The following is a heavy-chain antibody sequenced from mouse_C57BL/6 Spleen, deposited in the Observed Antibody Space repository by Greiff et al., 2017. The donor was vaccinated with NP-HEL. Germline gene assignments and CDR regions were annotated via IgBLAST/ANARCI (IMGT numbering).Heavy chain of an antibody. CDR2: IYPGDGDT. D-gene: IGHD2-12*01. V-gene: IGHV1-80*01. CDR1: GYAFSSYW. Sequence: QVQLQQSGAELVKPGASVKISCKASGYAFSSYWMNWVKQRPGKGLEWIGQIYPGDGDTNYNGKFKGKATLTADKSSSTAYMQLSSLTSEDSAVYFCARTSYDDYAMDYWGQGTSVTVSS. J-gene: IGHJ4*01. CDR3: ARTSYDDYAMDY.